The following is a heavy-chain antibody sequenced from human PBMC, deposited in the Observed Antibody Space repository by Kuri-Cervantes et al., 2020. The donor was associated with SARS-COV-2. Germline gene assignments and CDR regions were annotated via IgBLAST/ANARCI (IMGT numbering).Heavy chain of an antibody. CDR3: TRDHMQPGDS. CDR1: GFTFSSYW. D-gene: IGHD6-13*01. J-gene: IGHJ4*02. Sequence: GGSLRLSCAASGFTFSSYWMSWVRQAPGKGPEWLANINQDGSERYYVDSVNGRFTISRDNAKNSLYLQMTSLRAEDTALYYCTRDHMQPGDSWGQGTLVTVSS. CDR2: INQDGSER. V-gene: IGHV3-7*01.